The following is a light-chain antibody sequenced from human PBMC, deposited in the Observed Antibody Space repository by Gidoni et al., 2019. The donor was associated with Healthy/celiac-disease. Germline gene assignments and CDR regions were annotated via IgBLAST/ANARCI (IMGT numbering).Light chain of an antibody. Sequence: DIQITQSPSSLSASVGDRVTITCRASQSISSYLNWYQKKPGKAPKLLIYAASSLQSGVPSRFSGSGSGTDFTLTISSLQPEEFATYYCQKSYSTPYTFGQGTKLEIK. V-gene: IGKV1-39*01. CDR2: AAS. CDR3: QKSYSTPYT. CDR1: QSISSY. J-gene: IGKJ2*01.